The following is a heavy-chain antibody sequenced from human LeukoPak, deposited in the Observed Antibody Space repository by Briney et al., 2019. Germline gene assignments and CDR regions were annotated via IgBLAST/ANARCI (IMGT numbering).Heavy chain of an antibody. D-gene: IGHD3-10*01. CDR2: IYHSGST. V-gene: IGHV4-4*02. J-gene: IGHJ4*02. Sequence: PSGTLSLTCAVSGGSISSSNWWSWVRQPPGKGLEWIGEIYHSGSTNYNPSLKSRVTISVDKSKNQFSLKLSSVTAADTAVYYCASSKPLRGTYYYGSGPDYFDYWGQGTLVTVSS. CDR3: ASSKPLRGTYYYGSGPDYFDY. CDR1: GGSISSSNW.